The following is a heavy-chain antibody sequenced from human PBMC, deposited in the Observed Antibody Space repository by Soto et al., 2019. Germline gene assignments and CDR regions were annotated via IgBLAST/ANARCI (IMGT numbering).Heavy chain of an antibody. D-gene: IGHD3-22*01. Sequence: QVQLVQSGAEVKEPGASVKVSCKSSGYTFTNYGISWVRQAPGQGLEWMGWISPYNGNTNYAQKLQGRVTMTTDTSTCTAYMELRSLRSDDTAVYYCAREERKTYFYDSSQEYYFDYWGQGTLVTVSS. CDR1: GYTFTNYG. CDR2: ISPYNGNT. J-gene: IGHJ4*02. CDR3: AREERKTYFYDSSQEYYFDY. V-gene: IGHV1-18*04.